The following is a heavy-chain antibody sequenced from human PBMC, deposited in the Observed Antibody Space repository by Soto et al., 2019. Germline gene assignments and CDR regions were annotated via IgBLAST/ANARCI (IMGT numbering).Heavy chain of an antibody. D-gene: IGHD5-12*01. CDR1: GGSVSTGGYY. J-gene: IGHJ5*01. Sequence: SETLSLTCTVSGGSVSTGGYYWSWIRHLPGKGLEWIGYIYSSGSTYYNPSLKGRLTISLDTSKNQFSLMLTSVTAADTAVYYCAISVLMATIPDSWGQGTLVTVSS. CDR3: AISVLMATIPDS. V-gene: IGHV4-31*03. CDR2: IYSSGST.